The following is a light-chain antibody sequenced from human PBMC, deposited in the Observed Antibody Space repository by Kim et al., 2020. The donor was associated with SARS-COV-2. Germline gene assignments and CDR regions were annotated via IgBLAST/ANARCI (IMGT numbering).Light chain of an antibody. CDR3: QKYNRAHRT. V-gene: IGKV1-27*01. CDR1: QGISNY. J-gene: IGKJ1*01. CDR2: AAS. Sequence: DIQMTQSPSSLSASVGDRVTITCRASQGISNYLAWYQQKPGKVPKLLIYAASTLQSGVPSRFGGSGSGTDFTLTISSLQPDDVATYYCQKYNRAHRTFGQETNVDI.